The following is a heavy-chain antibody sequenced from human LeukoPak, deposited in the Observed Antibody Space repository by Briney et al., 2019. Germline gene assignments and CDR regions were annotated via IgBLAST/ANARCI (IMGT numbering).Heavy chain of an antibody. J-gene: IGHJ4*02. CDR2: VSGSGVTT. V-gene: IGHV3-23*01. CDR3: AKDRGPFDY. D-gene: IGHD3/OR15-3a*01. Sequence: PGGSLRLSCAASRFTFSSYALNWVRQAPGKGLEWVSAVSGSGVTTYYADSVKGRFTISRDNSKDTLYLQMNSLRAEDTAVYYCAKDRGPFDYWGQGTLVTVSS. CDR1: RFTFSSYA.